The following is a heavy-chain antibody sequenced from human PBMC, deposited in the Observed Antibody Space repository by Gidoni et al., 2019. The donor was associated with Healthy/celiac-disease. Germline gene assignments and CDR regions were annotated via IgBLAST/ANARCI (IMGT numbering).Heavy chain of an antibody. CDR3: ARHEYSKTLYGMDV. V-gene: IGHV4-39*01. CDR2: IYYSGST. CDR1: GGSISSSSYY. D-gene: IGHD4-4*01. Sequence: QLQLQESCPGLVKPSETLSLTCTVSGGSISSSSYYWGWIRQPPGKGLEWIGSIYYSGSTYYNPSLKSRVTISVDTSKNQFSLKLSSVTAADTAVYYCARHEYSKTLYGMDVWGQGTTVTVSS. J-gene: IGHJ6*02.